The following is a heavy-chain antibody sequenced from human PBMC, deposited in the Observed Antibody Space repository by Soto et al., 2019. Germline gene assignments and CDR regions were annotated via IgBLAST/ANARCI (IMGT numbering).Heavy chain of an antibody. CDR2: ISAYNGIT. D-gene: IGHD3-10*01. V-gene: IGHV1-18*01. J-gene: IGHJ5*02. CDR1: GYTFTSYG. CDR3: ATIWLVDGGGWLDP. Sequence: QVQLVQSGAEVKKPGASVKVSCKASGYTFTSYGINWVRQAPGQGLEWMGWISAYNGITNYAQKFQGRVTMTTDTSTSTAYMELRSLRCDDTAVYYCATIWLVDGGGWLDPWGQGTLVTVSS.